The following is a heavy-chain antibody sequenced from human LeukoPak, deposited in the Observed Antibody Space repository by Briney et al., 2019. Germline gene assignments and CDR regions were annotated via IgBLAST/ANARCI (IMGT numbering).Heavy chain of an antibody. CDR2: IYTSGST. J-gene: IGHJ4*02. Sequence: SETLSLTCTVSGGSINSYYRSWIRQPAEEGLEWIGRIYTSGSTNYNPSLKSRVTMSVDTSKNQFSLRLSSVTAADTAVYYCARDFGSGGLDYWGQGTLVTVSS. D-gene: IGHD3-10*01. CDR3: ARDFGSGGLDY. V-gene: IGHV4-4*07. CDR1: GGSINSYY.